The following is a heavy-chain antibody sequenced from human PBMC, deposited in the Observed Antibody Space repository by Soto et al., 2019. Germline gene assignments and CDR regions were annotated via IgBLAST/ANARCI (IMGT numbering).Heavy chain of an antibody. D-gene: IGHD3-9*01. CDR2: ISPIIGTA. J-gene: IGHJ6*02. CDR3: AGVAVLRYFDWLWSSYYYGMDV. V-gene: IGHV1-69*13. CDR1: GDTFSSYA. Sequence: GASVKVSCKASGDTFSSYAISWVRQAPGQGLEWMGGISPIIGTASYAQKFQGGVTITADASTSTAYMELSSLRSEDTAVYSCAGVAVLRYFDWLWSSYYYGMDVWGQGTTVTVSS.